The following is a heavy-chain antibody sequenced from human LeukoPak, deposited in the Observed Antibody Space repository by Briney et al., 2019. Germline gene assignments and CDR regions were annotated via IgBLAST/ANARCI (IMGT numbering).Heavy chain of an antibody. CDR2: ISSSSSTI. Sequence: GGSRRLSCAASGFTFSSYSMNWVRQAPGKGLEWVSYISSSSSTIYYADSVKGRFTISRDNAKNSLYLQMDSLRDEDTAVYYCARGEETYYYGSGSYDCWGQGTLVTVSS. CDR1: GFTFSSYS. J-gene: IGHJ4*02. CDR3: ARGEETYYYGSGSYDC. V-gene: IGHV3-48*02. D-gene: IGHD3-10*01.